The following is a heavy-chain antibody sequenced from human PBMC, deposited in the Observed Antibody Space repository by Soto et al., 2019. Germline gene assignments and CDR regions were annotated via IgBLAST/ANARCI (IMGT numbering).Heavy chain of an antibody. CDR1: GGSIRSGAYY. V-gene: IGHV4-31*03. Sequence: QVQLQESGPGLVEPSQTLSLTCTVSGGSIRSGAYYWSWIRQRPGEGLEWIGYISYSGSTYYNPSLKSRVSISADTSKNQFTLKLSSVTAADTAVYYCARGVLLWGQGTLVTVSS. CDR2: ISYSGST. D-gene: IGHD3-10*02. CDR3: ARGVLL. J-gene: IGHJ3*01.